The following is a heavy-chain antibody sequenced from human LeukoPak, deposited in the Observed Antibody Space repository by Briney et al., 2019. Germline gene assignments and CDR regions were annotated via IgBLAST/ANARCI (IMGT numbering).Heavy chain of an antibody. CDR3: ASSRSGSDAFDI. CDR1: GYTLTELS. Sequence: ASVKVSRKVSGYTLTELSMHWVRQAPGKGLEWMGGFDPEDGETIYAQKFQGRVTMTEDTSTDTAYMELSSLRSEDTAVYYCASSRSGSDAFDIWGQGTMVTVSS. CDR2: FDPEDGET. J-gene: IGHJ3*02. D-gene: IGHD3-22*01. V-gene: IGHV1-24*01.